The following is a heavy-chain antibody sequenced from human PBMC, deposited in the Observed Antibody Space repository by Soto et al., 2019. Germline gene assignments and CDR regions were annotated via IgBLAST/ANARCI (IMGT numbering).Heavy chain of an antibody. J-gene: IGHJ5*02. V-gene: IGHV1-3*01. Sequence: APVTVYCPPSGYTFPSYAMHWVRQAPGQRLEWMGWINAGNGNTKYSQRFQGRVTITRDTSASTAYMELSSLRSEDTAVYYCAREREDILTGYYRAGPNWFDPWGQGTLVTVS. CDR2: INAGNGNT. CDR1: GYTFPSYA. CDR3: AREREDILTGYYRAGPNWFDP. D-gene: IGHD3-9*01.